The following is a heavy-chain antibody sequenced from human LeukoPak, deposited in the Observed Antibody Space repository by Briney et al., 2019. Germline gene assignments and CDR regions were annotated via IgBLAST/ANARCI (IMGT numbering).Heavy chain of an antibody. V-gene: IGHV3-21*01. D-gene: IGHD6-13*01. J-gene: IGHJ4*02. Sequence: GGSLRLSCAASGFTFSSYSMNWVRQAPGKGLEWVSSISSSSSYIYYADSVKGRFTISRDNAKTSLYLQMNSLRAEDTAVYYCATDQIAAADFDYWGQGTLVTVSS. CDR3: ATDQIAAADFDY. CDR1: GFTFSSYS. CDR2: ISSSSSYI.